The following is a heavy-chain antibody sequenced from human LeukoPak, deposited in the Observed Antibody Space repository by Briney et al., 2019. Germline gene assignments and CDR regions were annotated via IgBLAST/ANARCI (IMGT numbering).Heavy chain of an antibody. CDR2: INWNGGST. Sequence: GGSLRLSCAASGFTFDDYGMSWVRQAPGKGLKWVSGINWNGGSTGYADSVKGRFTISRDNAKNSLYLQMNSLRAEDTALYYCARDMGAYYFDYWGQGTLVTVSS. CDR1: GFTFDDYG. CDR3: ARDMGAYYFDY. V-gene: IGHV3-20*04. J-gene: IGHJ4*02. D-gene: IGHD1-26*01.